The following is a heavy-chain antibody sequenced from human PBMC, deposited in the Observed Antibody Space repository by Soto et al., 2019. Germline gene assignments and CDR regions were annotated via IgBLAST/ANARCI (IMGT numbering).Heavy chain of an antibody. CDR1: GYTLTTFY. CDR3: ARSYISSSYWFDP. CDR2: INPNRGST. Sequence: GASVKISCKASGYTLTTFYIHWVRQAPGQGLEWMGIINPNRGSTNYAHNFQGRVTITRDTSTSTVYMDLSSLRSEDTAMYYCARSYISSSYWFDPWGQGTLVTVSS. V-gene: IGHV1-46*03. D-gene: IGHD6-6*01. J-gene: IGHJ5*02.